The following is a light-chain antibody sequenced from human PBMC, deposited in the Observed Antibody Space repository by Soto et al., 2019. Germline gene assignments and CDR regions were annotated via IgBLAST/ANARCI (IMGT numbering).Light chain of an antibody. Sequence: QSALTQPPSASGSPGQSVTISCTGTSSDVGGYDFVSWYQQHPGKAPKLMIYEVSKRPSGVPDRFSGSKSGNTASLTVSGLQADDEADYFCTSYASNNNVVFGGGTKPTVL. CDR1: SSDVGGYDF. J-gene: IGLJ2*01. CDR3: TSYASNNNVV. V-gene: IGLV2-8*01. CDR2: EVS.